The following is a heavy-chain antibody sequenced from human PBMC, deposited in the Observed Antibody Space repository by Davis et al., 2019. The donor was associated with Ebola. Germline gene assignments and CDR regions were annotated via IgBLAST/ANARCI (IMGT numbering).Heavy chain of an antibody. D-gene: IGHD2-8*01. J-gene: IGHJ6*04. CDR2: INAGNGNT. CDR1: LYTFTSYA. Sequence: SVNVSCKASLYTFTSYAMYWVRQPPGQRFEWMGWINAGNGNTKYSQKFQGRVTITAEESTSTAYMELSSLRSEDTAVYYCASRPGVRGYYYYGMDVWGKGTTVTVSS. V-gene: IGHV1-3*01. CDR3: ASRPGVRGYYYYGMDV.